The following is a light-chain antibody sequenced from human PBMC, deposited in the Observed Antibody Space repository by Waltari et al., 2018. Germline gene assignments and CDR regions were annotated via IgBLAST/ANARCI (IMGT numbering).Light chain of an antibody. CDR1: QGVRGS. CDR2: GAS. J-gene: IGKJ1*01. V-gene: IGKV3-20*01. CDR3: QHYVRLPAT. Sequence: EIVLTQSPGTLSLSPGERATLSCRAIQGVRGSLAWSQQKGGQAPRLLIYGASGRATVLPGRFSGSGSGTDFILTISSLDPEDFAVYYCQHYVRLPATFGQGTKVEIK.